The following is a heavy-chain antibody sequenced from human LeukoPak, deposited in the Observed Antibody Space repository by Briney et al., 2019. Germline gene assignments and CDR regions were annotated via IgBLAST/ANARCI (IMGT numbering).Heavy chain of an antibody. CDR1: GYTFTSYA. J-gene: IGHJ4*02. CDR2: IYGGNGNT. D-gene: IGHD2-2*01. Sequence: ASVKVSCKASGYTFTSYAMHWVRQAPGQRLEWMGWIYGGNGNTKYSQKFQGRVTMTTDTSTSTAYMELRSLRSDDTAVYYCARAEYCSSTSCYSGGRLYSSSAGDYWGQGTLVTVSS. V-gene: IGHV1-3*01. CDR3: ARAEYCSSTSCYSGGRLYSSSAGDY.